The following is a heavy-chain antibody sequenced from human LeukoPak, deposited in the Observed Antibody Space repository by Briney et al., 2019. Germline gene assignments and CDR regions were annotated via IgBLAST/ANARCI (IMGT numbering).Heavy chain of an antibody. D-gene: IGHD3-22*01. V-gene: IGHV3-48*01. J-gene: IGHJ4*02. CDR2: ISSSSSTI. Sequence: GGSLRLSCAASGFTFSSYSMNWVRQAPGKGLEWVSYISSSSSTIYYADSVKGRFTISRDNAKNSLYLQMNSLRAEDTAAYYCARVLHKRNYDSTTYYGYWGQGTLVTVSS. CDR3: ARVLHKRNYDSTTYYGY. CDR1: GFTFSSYS.